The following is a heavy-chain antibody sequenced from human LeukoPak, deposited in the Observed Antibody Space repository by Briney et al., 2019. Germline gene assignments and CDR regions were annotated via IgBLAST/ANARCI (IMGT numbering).Heavy chain of an antibody. D-gene: IGHD6-19*01. CDR1: GGSISSYY. CDR2: IYYSGST. Sequence: SETLSLTCTVSGGSISSYYWSWIRQPPGKGLEWIGYIYYSGSTNYDPSLKSRVTISVDTSKNQFSLKLSSVTAADTAVYYCARATRVAGTGNWFDPWGQGTLVTVSS. V-gene: IGHV4-59*01. J-gene: IGHJ5*02. CDR3: ARATRVAGTGNWFDP.